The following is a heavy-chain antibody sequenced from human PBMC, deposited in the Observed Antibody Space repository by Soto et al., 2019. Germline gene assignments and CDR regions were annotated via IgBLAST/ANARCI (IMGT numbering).Heavy chain of an antibody. J-gene: IGHJ3*02. V-gene: IGHV3-30-3*01. CDR3: AIDLSRSGYGTDAFDI. CDR2: ISYDGSNK. Sequence: QVQLVESGGGVVKPGRSLRLSCAASGFTFSSYAMHWVRQAPGKGLEWVAVISYDGSNKYYADSVKGRFSISRDNSKNTLYLQMNSLRAEDTAVYYCAIDLSRSGYGTDAFDICGQGTMVNVSS. CDR1: GFTFSSYA. D-gene: IGHD5-12*01.